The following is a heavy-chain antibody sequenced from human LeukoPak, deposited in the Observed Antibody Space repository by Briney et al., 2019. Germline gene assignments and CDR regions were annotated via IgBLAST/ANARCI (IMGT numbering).Heavy chain of an antibody. D-gene: IGHD4-11*01. Sequence: VASVKVSCKASGYTFTSYGIIWVRQAPGQGLEWMGWISAYNGNTKYAQKLQGRVTMTTDTSTSTAYTELKRLRSHDTAVFYCSSDWTTVTTVWFDRSSEGTLVTVSS. CDR2: ISAYNGNT. J-gene: IGHJ5*02. CDR1: GYTFTSYG. CDR3: SSDWTTVTTVWFDR. V-gene: IGHV1-18*01.